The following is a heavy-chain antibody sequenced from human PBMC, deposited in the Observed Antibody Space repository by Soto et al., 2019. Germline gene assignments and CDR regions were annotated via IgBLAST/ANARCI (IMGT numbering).Heavy chain of an antibody. J-gene: IGHJ6*04. CDR1: GGTFSSYA. CDR2: IIPIFGTA. V-gene: IGHV1-69*14. D-gene: IGHD2-8*02. CDR3: GGMGGRPRKGGYSYGRDV. Sequence: QVQLVQSGAEVKKPGSSVKVSCKASGGTFSSYAISWVRQAPGQGLEWMGGIIPIFGTADYAQKFQGRVTFTADNPTNTPYMGRSTWGSEDRAVYSGGGMGGRPRKGGYSYGRDVGAKGTTAPV.